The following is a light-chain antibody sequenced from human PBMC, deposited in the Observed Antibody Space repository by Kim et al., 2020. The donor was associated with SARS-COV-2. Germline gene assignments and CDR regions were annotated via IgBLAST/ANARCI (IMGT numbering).Light chain of an antibody. Sequence: QSITISWTGTDYVVGSFNLVSWYQQHPGKAPNFLIFEVNKRPSGVSNRFSASKSGTTASLTISGLQAEDEADYYCCSYAGRRTFVVFGGGTQLTVL. CDR2: EVN. CDR1: DYVVGSFNL. CDR3: CSYAGRRTFVV. J-gene: IGLJ3*02. V-gene: IGLV2-23*02.